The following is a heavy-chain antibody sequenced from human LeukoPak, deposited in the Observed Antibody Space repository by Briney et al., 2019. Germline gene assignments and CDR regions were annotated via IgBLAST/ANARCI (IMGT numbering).Heavy chain of an antibody. Sequence: SVRVSCKASGGTFSSYAISWVRQAPGQGLEWMGGIIPIFGTANYAQKFQGRVTITADESTSTAYMELSSLRSEDTAVYYCAIIGCSSTSCLDYWGQGTLVTVSS. J-gene: IGHJ4*02. CDR2: IIPIFGTA. CDR3: AIIGCSSTSCLDY. D-gene: IGHD2-2*01. V-gene: IGHV1-69*13. CDR1: GGTFSSYA.